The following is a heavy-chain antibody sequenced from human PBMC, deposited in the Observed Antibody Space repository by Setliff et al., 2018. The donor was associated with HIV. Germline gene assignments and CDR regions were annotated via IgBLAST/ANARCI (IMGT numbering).Heavy chain of an antibody. CDR3: ARKHLANVFDY. CDR2: IYYNGSP. CDR1: EGSLSTYY. V-gene: IGHV4-59*01. Sequence: SETLSLTCTVSEGSLSTYYWSWIRQPPGKGLEWVGYIYYNGSPTYNPSLKSRVTMSVDTSKNQFSLRLSSVTAADTAVYYCARKHLANVFDYWGQGTLVTVSS. J-gene: IGHJ4*02. D-gene: IGHD5-12*01.